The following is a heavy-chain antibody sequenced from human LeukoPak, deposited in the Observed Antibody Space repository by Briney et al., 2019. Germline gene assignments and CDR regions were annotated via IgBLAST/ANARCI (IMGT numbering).Heavy chain of an antibody. CDR3: AISRVVGAARFAFDI. J-gene: IGHJ3*02. V-gene: IGHV1-8*01. CDR2: MNPNSGNP. Sequence: ASVKVSCKASEYTFTIYDINWVRQVPGQGLEWMGWMNPNSGNPGYAQMFQGRVTMTRDTSINTAYVELSSLRSEDTAVYYCAISRVVGAARFAFDIWGQGTMITVSS. CDR1: EYTFTIYD. D-gene: IGHD2-15*01.